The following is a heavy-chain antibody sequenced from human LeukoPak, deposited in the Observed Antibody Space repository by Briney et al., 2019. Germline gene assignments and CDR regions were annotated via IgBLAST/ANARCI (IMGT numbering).Heavy chain of an antibody. V-gene: IGHV1-24*01. D-gene: IGHD1-1*01. CDR1: GYSLSDLS. Sequence: ASVRVSCRVTGYSLSDLSIHWVRHVAAKGLEWMGGFEPEEGAHGETIFAQKFEDRLTLTEDTSADTAYMELVRLTSEDTAVYYCATDRLEIYALHIWGQGTAVTVSS. J-gene: IGHJ3*02. CDR2: FEPEEGAHGET. CDR3: ATDRLEIYALHI.